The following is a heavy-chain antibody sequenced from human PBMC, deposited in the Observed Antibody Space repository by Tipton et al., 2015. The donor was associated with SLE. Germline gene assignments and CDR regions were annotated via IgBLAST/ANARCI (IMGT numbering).Heavy chain of an antibody. J-gene: IGHJ4*02. Sequence: SLRLSCAASGFTFSSYAMHWVRQAPGKGLEWVALVSYDGSNDYYADSVKGRFTISRDNSRNTLYLQMNSLRVEDTAVYYCARAYDFWSNSHFDYWGQGTLVSVSS. CDR3: ARAYDFWSNSHFDY. CDR2: VSYDGSND. CDR1: GFTFSSYA. D-gene: IGHD3-3*01. V-gene: IGHV3-30*04.